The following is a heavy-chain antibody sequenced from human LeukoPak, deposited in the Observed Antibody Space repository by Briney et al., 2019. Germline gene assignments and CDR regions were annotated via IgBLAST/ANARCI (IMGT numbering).Heavy chain of an antibody. CDR2: IYTSGST. CDR3: ARGYCSSTSCYIVDY. Sequence: SGTLSLTCTVSGGSISSGSYYWSWIRQPAGKGLEWIGRIYTSGSTNYNPSLKSRVTISVDTSKNQFSLKLSSVTAADTAVYYCARGYCSSTSCYIVDYWGQGTLVTASS. V-gene: IGHV4-61*02. J-gene: IGHJ4*02. CDR1: GGSISSGSYY. D-gene: IGHD2-2*01.